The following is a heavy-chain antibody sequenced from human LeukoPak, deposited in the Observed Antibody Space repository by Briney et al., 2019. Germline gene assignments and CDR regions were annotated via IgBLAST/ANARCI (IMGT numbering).Heavy chain of an antibody. CDR2: MNPNSGNT. V-gene: IGHV1-8*01. CDR3: ARGRYYYDSSGYTAEGY. CDR1: GYTFTSYD. J-gene: IGHJ4*02. D-gene: IGHD3-22*01. Sequence: GSVKVSCKASGYTFTSYDINWVRQATGQGLEWMGWMNPNSGNTGYAQKFQGRVTMTRNTSISTAYMELSSLRSGDTAVYYCARGRYYYDSSGYTAEGYWGQGTLVTVSS.